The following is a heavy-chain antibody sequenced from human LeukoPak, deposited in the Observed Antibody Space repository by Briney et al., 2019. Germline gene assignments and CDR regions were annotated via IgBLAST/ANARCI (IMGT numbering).Heavy chain of an antibody. CDR1: GFTFSSYA. D-gene: IGHD6-6*01. V-gene: IGHV3-23*01. Sequence: GGSLRLSCAASGFTFSSYAMSWVRQAPGKGLEWVSGISGSGGSTYCADSVKGRFTISRDNSKNTLYLQMNSLRAEDTAVYYCAKDWSSSSPYYFDNWGQGTQVTVSS. J-gene: IGHJ4*02. CDR2: ISGSGGST. CDR3: AKDWSSSSPYYFDN.